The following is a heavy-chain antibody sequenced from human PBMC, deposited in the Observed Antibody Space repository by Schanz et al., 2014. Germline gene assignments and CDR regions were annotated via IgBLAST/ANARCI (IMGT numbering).Heavy chain of an antibody. Sequence: QVQLVESGGGVVQPGRSLRLSCAASGFAFNNYGMHWVRQAPGKGLEWVAIIWYDGNNKKYADSVKGRFTISRDNSNNTLYLQMKSLRAEDTAVYYCAKYGGGYSYGFVEYWGQGILVTVSS. CDR2: IWYDGNNK. J-gene: IGHJ4*02. CDR3: AKYGGGYSYGFVEY. V-gene: IGHV3-33*06. CDR1: GFAFNNYG. D-gene: IGHD5-18*01.